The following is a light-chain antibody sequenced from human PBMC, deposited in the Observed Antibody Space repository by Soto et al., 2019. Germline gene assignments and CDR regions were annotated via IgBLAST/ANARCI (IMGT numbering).Light chain of an antibody. CDR3: QQRSNWPRWT. CDR2: DAS. J-gene: IGKJ1*01. Sequence: EIVLTQSPATLSLSPGERATLSCRASQIVSSYLAWYQQKPGQAPRLLIYDASNRATGIPSRFSGSGSGTDFTLTISSLEPEDFAVYYCQQRSNWPRWTVGQGTKVDIK. V-gene: IGKV3-11*01. CDR1: QIVSSY.